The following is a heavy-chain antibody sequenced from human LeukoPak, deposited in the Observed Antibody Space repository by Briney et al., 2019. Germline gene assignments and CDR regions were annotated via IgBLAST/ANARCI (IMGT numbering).Heavy chain of an antibody. Sequence: ASVKVSCMASGYTLTGYYMHWVRQAPGQGLEWMGWINPNSGGTNYAQKFQGRVTMTRDTSISTAYMELSRLRSDDTAVYYCARDRCTNGVCYSGGWFDPWGQGTLVTGSS. CDR3: ARDRCTNGVCYSGGWFDP. V-gene: IGHV1-2*02. J-gene: IGHJ5*02. D-gene: IGHD2-8*01. CDR2: INPNSGGT. CDR1: GYTLTGYY.